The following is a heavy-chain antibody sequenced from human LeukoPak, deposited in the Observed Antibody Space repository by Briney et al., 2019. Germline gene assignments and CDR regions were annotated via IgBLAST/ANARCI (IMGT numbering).Heavy chain of an antibody. CDR3: AGDHLGSGMVGEFDP. V-gene: IGHV4-59*01. J-gene: IGHJ5*02. D-gene: IGHD1-26*01. CDR2: IYYSGST. CDR1: GGSISSYY. Sequence: SETLSLTCTVSGGSISSYYWSWIRQPPGKGLEWIGYIYYSGSTNYNPSLKSRVTISVDTSKNQFSLKLSSVTAADTAVYYCAGDHLGSGMVGEFDPWGQGTLVTVSS.